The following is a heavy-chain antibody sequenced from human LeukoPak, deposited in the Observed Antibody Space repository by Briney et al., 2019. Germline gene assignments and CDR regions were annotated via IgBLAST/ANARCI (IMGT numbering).Heavy chain of an antibody. CDR1: GFTVSSNY. J-gene: IGHJ4*01. CDR2: IYSGGST. V-gene: IGHV3-66*01. D-gene: IGHD6-19*01. CDR3: ARGPSTYSSATPI. Sequence: PGGSLRLSCAASGFTVSSNYMSWVRQAPGKGLEWVSVIYSGGSTYYADSVKGRFTIPRDNSKNTLYLQMNSLRAEDTAVYYCARGPSTYSSATPIWGQGTLVTVSS.